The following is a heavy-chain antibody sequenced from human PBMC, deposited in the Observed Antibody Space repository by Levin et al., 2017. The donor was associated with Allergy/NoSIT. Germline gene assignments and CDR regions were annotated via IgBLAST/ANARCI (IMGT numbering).Heavy chain of an antibody. J-gene: IGHJ3*01. CDR3: VKYTRTSWYATSSFDV. D-gene: IGHD1-1*01. CDR1: GFKSTNFA. CDR2: VSSDGRST. V-gene: IGHV3-30*09. Sequence: GGSLRLSCAAAGFKSTNFAMHWVRQRPGKAPEWVAVVSSDGRSTDYADSVKGRFAISRDNSMNILYLEMKSLAVEATAVYYCVKYTRTSWYATSSFDVWGQGSTVSVSS.